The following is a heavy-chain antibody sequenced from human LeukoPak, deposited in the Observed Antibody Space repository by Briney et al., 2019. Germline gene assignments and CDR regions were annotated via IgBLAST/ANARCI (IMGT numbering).Heavy chain of an antibody. CDR3: ARDLVRYFDWYNWFDP. Sequence: PGGSLRLSCAASGFTFSDYYMSWIRQAPGKGLEWVSYISSSGSTIYYADSVKGRFTISRDNAKNSLYLQMNSLRAEDTAVYYCARDLVRYFDWYNWFDPWGQGTVVSVSS. V-gene: IGHV3-11*01. CDR1: GFTFSDYY. D-gene: IGHD3-9*01. J-gene: IGHJ5*02. CDR2: ISSSGSTI.